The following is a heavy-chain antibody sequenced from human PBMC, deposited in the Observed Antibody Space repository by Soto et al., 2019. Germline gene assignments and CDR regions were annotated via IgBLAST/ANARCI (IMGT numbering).Heavy chain of an antibody. D-gene: IGHD3-3*01. V-gene: IGHV3-30*03. CDR1: GFTFSGFY. J-gene: IGHJ4*02. Sequence: PGGSLRLSCTVSGFTFSGFYMYWVRQAPGKGLEWVAVISYDGTNKYYADSVKGRFTISRDNSKNTLYLQMNSLRAEDTAVYYCARDFPPSGWNYYFDYWGQGTLVTVSS. CDR3: ARDFPPSGWNYYFDY. CDR2: ISYDGTNK.